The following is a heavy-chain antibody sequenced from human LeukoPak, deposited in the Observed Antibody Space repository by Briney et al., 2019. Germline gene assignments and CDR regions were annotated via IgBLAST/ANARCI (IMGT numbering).Heavy chain of an antibody. CDR1: GYSSTSYW. J-gene: IGHJ4*02. V-gene: IGHV5-51*01. D-gene: IGHD6-19*01. CDR3: ARSGGSGWDEGFDY. CDR2: IYLSDSDA. Sequence: GESLKISCKGSGYSSTSYWIAWVRQMPGKGLEWMGIIYLSDSDARYSPSLQGQVTMSADKSISTAYLQLSNLKASDNAIYYCARSGGSGWDEGFDYWGQGTLVTVSS.